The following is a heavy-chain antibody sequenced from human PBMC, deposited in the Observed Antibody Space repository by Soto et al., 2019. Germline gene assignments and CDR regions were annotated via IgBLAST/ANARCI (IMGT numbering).Heavy chain of an antibody. CDR3: PTGGGNWGLDIGYY. CDR2: IKSKTDGGTT. J-gene: IGHJ4*02. V-gene: IGHV3-15*01. CDR1: GFTFSNAW. D-gene: IGHD7-27*01. Sequence: EVQLVESGGGLVKPGGSLRLSCAASGFTFSNAWMSWVRQAPGKGLEWVGRIKSKTDGGTTDYAAPVKGRFTISRDDSKNTLYLQMNSLKTEDTAVYYCPTGGGNWGLDIGYYWGQGTLVTVSS.